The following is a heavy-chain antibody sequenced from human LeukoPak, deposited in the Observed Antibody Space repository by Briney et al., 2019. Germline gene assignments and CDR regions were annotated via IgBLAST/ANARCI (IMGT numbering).Heavy chain of an antibody. CDR2: ILSSSGNI. CDR3: ATRRILSTVDY. D-gene: IGHD2-15*01. CDR1: GFTFSRYS. Sequence: GGSLRLSCAASGFTFSRYSLNWVRQAPGKGLEWISYILSSSGNIWYADSVRGRFTISRDSAKNSLYLEMNSLRAEDTVVYYCATRRILSTVDYWGQGTLVTVSS. J-gene: IGHJ4*02. V-gene: IGHV3-48*01.